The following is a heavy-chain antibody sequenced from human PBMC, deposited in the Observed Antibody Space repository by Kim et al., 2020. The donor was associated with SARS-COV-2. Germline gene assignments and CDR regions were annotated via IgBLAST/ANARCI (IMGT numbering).Heavy chain of an antibody. CDR1: GYTFTSYG. CDR2: ISAYNGNT. J-gene: IGHJ3*02. D-gene: IGHD4-17*01. CDR3: ARDGTTVVTPGAFDI. V-gene: IGHV1-18*01. Sequence: ASVKVSCKASGYTFTSYGISWVRQAPGQGLEWMGWISAYNGNTNYAQKLQGRVTMTTDTSTSTAYMELRSLRSDDTAVYYCARDGTTVVTPGAFDIWGQGTMVTVSS.